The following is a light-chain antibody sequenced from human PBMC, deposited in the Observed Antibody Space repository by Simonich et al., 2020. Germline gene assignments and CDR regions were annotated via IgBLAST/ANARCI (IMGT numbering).Light chain of an antibody. Sequence: FMLTQPHSVSESPGKTVTISCTRSNGSIASNYVQCHQQRPGSAPATRIEKENQRPSGVPVRFSGSFDSSSNSASLTIAGLKTEDEADYDCQSYDSSNQVFGGGTKLTVL. CDR2: KEN. CDR3: QSYDSSNQV. V-gene: IGLV6-57*03. J-gene: IGLJ3*02. CDR1: NGSIASNY.